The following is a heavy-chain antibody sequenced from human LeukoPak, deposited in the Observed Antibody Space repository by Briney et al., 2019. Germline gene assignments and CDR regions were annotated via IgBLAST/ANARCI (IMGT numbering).Heavy chain of an antibody. CDR2: ISWDGGST. CDR1: GFTFDDYA. J-gene: IGHJ6*03. Sequence: GGSLRLSCAASGFTFDDYAMHWVRQAPGKGLEWVSLISWDGGSTYYADSVKGRFTISRDNSKNSLYLQMDSLRAEDTALYYCAKEGYYGDYLDPTVETYYYYMDVWGKGTTVTVSS. CDR3: AKEGYYGDYLDPTVETYYYYMDV. V-gene: IGHV3-43D*03. D-gene: IGHD4-17*01.